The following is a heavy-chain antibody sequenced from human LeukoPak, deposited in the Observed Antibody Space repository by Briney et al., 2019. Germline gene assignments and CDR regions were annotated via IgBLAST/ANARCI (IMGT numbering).Heavy chain of an antibody. D-gene: IGHD3-10*01. V-gene: IGHV6-1*01. CDR2: TYYRSKWYN. CDR3: ARGGLVRGTINSLIGFDT. CDR1: GDSVSSNSAG. J-gene: IGHJ3*02. Sequence: SQTLSLTCAISGDSVSSNSAGWNWIRQSPSRGLEWLGRTYYRSKWYNDDAVSVKSRITINPDTAKNQFSLQLNSVTPEDTALYYCARGGLVRGTINSLIGFDTWGQGIMVTVSS.